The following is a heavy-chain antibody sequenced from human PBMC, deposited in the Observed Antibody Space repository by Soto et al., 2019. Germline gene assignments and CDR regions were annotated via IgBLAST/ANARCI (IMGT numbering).Heavy chain of an antibody. CDR3: ARVLRQYDILTGYQVSRRSDAFDI. Sequence: QVQLQESGPGLVKPSGTLSLTCAVSGGSISSSNWWSWVRQPPGKGLEWIGEIYHSGSTNYNPSLKSRVTISVDKSKNQFSLKLSSVTAADTAVYYCARVLRQYDILTGYQVSRRSDAFDIWGQGTMVTVSS. J-gene: IGHJ3*02. V-gene: IGHV4-4*02. CDR1: GGSISSSNW. D-gene: IGHD3-9*01. CDR2: IYHSGST.